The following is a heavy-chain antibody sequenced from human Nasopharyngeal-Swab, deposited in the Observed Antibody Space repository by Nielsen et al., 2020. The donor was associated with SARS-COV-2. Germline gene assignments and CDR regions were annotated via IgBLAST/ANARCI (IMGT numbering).Heavy chain of an antibody. CDR1: GFIFTNYG. CDR2: IKRKSDGGTT. Sequence: GGSLRLSCAASGFIFTNYGMHWVRQAPGKGLEWVGRIKRKSDGGTTDYAAPVKGRFTISRDDSKNTLYLQMNSLKTEDTAVYYCTTDSSGYGNYWGQGTLVTVSS. D-gene: IGHD5-12*01. CDR3: TTDSSGYGNY. J-gene: IGHJ4*02. V-gene: IGHV3-15*01.